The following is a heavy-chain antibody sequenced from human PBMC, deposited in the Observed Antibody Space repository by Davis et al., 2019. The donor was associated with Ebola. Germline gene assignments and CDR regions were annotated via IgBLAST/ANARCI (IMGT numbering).Heavy chain of an antibody. D-gene: IGHD2-2*01. Sequence: GESLKISCAASGFTFSSYWMSWVRQAPGKGLEWVANIKQDGSETYYVDSVTGRFTISRDNAKNSLYLQMNSLRAEDTAVYYCARDATIVVVPRYYYYGMDVWGQGTTVTVSS. CDR2: IKQDGSET. CDR1: GFTFSSYW. CDR3: ARDATIVVVPRYYYYGMDV. V-gene: IGHV3-7*01. J-gene: IGHJ6*02.